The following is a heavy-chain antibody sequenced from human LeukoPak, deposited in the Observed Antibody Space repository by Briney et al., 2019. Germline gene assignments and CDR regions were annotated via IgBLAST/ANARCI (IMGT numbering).Heavy chain of an antibody. CDR2: IYISGST. CDR3: ASAYCGGDCTPYWYFDL. D-gene: IGHD2-21*02. V-gene: IGHV4-61*02. CDR1: GGSISSAGYY. J-gene: IGHJ2*01. Sequence: PSQTLSLTCTVSGGSISSAGYYWSWIRQPAGKALEWIGRIYISGSTKYNPSLQSRVTISVDTSKNQFSLKLNSVTAADTAVYYCASAYCGGDCTPYWYFDLWGRGTLVTVSS.